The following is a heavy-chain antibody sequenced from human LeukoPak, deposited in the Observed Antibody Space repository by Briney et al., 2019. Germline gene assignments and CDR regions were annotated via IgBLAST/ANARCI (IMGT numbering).Heavy chain of an antibody. Sequence: GASVKVSCKASGYTFTSYDINWVRQATGQGLEWMGWMNPNSGNTGYAQKFQGRVTITRNTSISTAYMELSSLRSEDTAVYYCARVGSRGIAAPLGYWGQGTLVTVSS. CDR3: ARVGSRGIAAPLGY. D-gene: IGHD6-13*01. CDR1: GYTFTSYD. CDR2: MNPNSGNT. J-gene: IGHJ4*02. V-gene: IGHV1-8*03.